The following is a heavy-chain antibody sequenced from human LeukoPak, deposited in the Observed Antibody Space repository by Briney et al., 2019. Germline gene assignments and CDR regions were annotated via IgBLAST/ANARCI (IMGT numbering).Heavy chain of an antibody. D-gene: IGHD5-12*01. CDR3: AREVGVSGYSGYDPVDY. CDR2: INPNSGGT. CDR1: GYTFTGYY. Sequence: ASVKVSCKASGYTFTGYYIHWVRQAPGQGLEWMGWINPNSGGTNYAQKFQGRVTMTRDTSISAAYVELSRLRSDDTAVYYCAREVGVSGYSGYDPVDYWGQGTLVTVSS. J-gene: IGHJ4*02. V-gene: IGHV1-2*02.